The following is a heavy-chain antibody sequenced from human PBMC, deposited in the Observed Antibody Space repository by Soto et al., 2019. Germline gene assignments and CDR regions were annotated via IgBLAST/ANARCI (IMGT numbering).Heavy chain of an antibody. Sequence: SETLSLTCAVSGYSITSDYYWGWIRQPPGKGLEWIGSIYSGSTYYNPSLKSRVTISVDTSKNQFSLRLTSVTAADTAMYYCAKKGYYPSGKINLFDSWGQGTLVTSPQ. D-gene: IGHD3-10*01. J-gene: IGHJ4*02. V-gene: IGHV4-38-2*01. CDR3: AKKGYYPSGKINLFDS. CDR1: GYSITSDYY. CDR2: IYSGST.